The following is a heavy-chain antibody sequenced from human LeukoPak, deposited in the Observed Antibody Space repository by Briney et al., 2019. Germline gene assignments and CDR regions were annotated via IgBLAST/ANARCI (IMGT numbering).Heavy chain of an antibody. CDR3: AREWEALGGWFDP. D-gene: IGHD1-26*01. CDR2: IYTSGST. J-gene: IGHJ5*02. Sequence: SETLSLTCTVSGGSISSYYWSWIRQPAGKGLEWIGRIYTSGSTNYNPSLQSRGTISVDTTKNQFSLKLSSVTAADTAVYYCAREWEALGGWFDPWGQGTLVTVSS. CDR1: GGSISSYY. V-gene: IGHV4-4*07.